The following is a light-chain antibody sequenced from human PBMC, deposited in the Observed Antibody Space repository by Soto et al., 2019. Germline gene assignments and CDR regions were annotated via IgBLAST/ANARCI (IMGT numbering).Light chain of an antibody. J-gene: IGKJ1*01. V-gene: IGKV3-15*01. CDR1: QSISSS. Sequence: EIVMTQSPATLSVSPGERATLSCRASQSISSSLAWYQHKPGRAPRLLIYGASTRATGISARFSGSGSGTEFTLTISSLQSEDFAVYYCQQYYRWRTFGQGTKVEF. CDR2: GAS. CDR3: QQYYRWRT.